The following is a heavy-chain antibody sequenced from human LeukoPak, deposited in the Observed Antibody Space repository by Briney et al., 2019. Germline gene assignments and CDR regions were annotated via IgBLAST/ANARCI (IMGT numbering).Heavy chain of an antibody. Sequence: QPGGSLRLSCAASGFTFSSYSMNWVRQAPGKGLEWGSYISSSSSTIYYADSVKGRFTISRDNAKNSLYLQMNRLRDEDTAVYYCARALSSGWFDYWGQGTLVTVSS. D-gene: IGHD6-19*01. CDR1: GFTFSSYS. J-gene: IGHJ4*02. V-gene: IGHV3-48*02. CDR2: ISSSSSTI. CDR3: ARALSSGWFDY.